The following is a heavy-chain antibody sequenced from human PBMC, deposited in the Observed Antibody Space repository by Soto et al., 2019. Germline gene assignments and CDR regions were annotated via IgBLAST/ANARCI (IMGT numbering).Heavy chain of an antibody. J-gene: IGHJ4*02. D-gene: IGHD4-17*01. V-gene: IGHV3-48*01. CDR2: IRSSDTTI. Sequence: GGSLRLSCAASGFTFSTYSMNWVRQAPGKGLEWVSYIRSSDTTISYANSVKGRLTISGDTAKNSLYLQMNSLRAEDTAVYYCVRDRDYALDYWGQGTLVTVSS. CDR3: VRDRDYALDY. CDR1: GFTFSTYS.